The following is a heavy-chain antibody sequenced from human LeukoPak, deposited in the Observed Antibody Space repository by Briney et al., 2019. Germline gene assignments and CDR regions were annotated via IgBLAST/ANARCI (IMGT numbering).Heavy chain of an antibody. CDR3: ARAIVVVPAAPVDY. CDR1: GFTLSSYS. V-gene: IGHV3-48*04. D-gene: IGHD2-2*01. Sequence: GGSLRLSCAAAGFTLSSYSMNWVRQAPGKGLEWVSYISSSSSTIYYADSVKGRFTISRDNAKNSLYLQMNSLRAEDTAVCYCARAIVVVPAAPVDYWGQGTLVTVSS. J-gene: IGHJ4*02. CDR2: ISSSSSTI.